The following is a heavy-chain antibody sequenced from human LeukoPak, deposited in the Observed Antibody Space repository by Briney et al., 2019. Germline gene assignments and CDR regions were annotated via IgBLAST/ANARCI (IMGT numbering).Heavy chain of an antibody. CDR2: IIPILGIA. Sequence: SVKVSCKASGGTFSSYAISWVRQAPGQGLEWMGRIIPILGIANYAQKFQGRVTITADNSTSTAYMELSSLRSEDTAVYYCAREVSPYYYDSSGYYGDYWGQGTLVTVSS. CDR3: AREVSPYYYDSSGYYGDY. D-gene: IGHD3-22*01. V-gene: IGHV1-69*04. J-gene: IGHJ4*02. CDR1: GGTFSSYA.